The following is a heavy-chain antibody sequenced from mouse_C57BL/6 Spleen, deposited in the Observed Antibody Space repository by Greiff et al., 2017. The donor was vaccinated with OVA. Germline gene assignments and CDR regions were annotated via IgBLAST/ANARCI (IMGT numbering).Heavy chain of an antibody. CDR2: ISSGSSTI. CDR3: AMVKRYYFDY. V-gene: IGHV5-17*01. Sequence: EVKLVESGGGLVKPGGSLKLSCAASGFTFSDYGMHWVRQAPEKGLEWVAYISSGSSTIYYADTVKGRFTISRDNAKNTLVLQMTSLRSEDTAMYYCAMVKRYYFDYWGQGTTLTVSS. CDR1: GFTFSDYG. D-gene: IGHD1-3*01. J-gene: IGHJ2*01.